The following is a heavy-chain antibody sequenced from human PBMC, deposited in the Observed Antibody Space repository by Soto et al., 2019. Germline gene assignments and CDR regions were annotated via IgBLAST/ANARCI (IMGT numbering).Heavy chain of an antibody. CDR1: GFTFRSYH. J-gene: IGHJ5*02. CDR3: ARAMDAAMASKDNWFDP. V-gene: IGHV3-30-3*01. D-gene: IGHD5-18*01. CDR2: ISYDENNK. Sequence: GGSLRLSCAASGFTFRSYHMHWVRQAPGKGLEWVASISYDENNKYYTDSVKGRFTISRDNSKNTLYLQMNSLRAEDTAVYYCARAMDAAMASKDNWFDPWGQGTLVTVSS.